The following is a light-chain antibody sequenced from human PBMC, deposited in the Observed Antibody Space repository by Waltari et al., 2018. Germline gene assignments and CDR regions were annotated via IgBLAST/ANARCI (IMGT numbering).Light chain of an antibody. CDR2: HKN. CDR1: GSNVGAGYD. J-gene: IGLJ3*02. Sequence: QSVLTQPPSVSGAPGLTVTISCTGRGSNVGAGYDVHWYQRLPGAAPKLRIFHKNHRPSGVPDRFSGSKSGSSASLAITGLRAEDEGDYFCQSYDSSLAVWVFGGGTKLTVL. V-gene: IGLV1-40*01. CDR3: QSYDSSLAVWV.